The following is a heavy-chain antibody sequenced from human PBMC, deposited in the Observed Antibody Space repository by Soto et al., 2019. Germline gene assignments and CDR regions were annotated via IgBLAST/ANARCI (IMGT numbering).Heavy chain of an antibody. CDR1: GGSISSSSYY. CDR3: ARVVAVAAINWFDP. Sequence: KTSETLSLTCTVSGGSISSSSYYWGWIRQPPGKGLEWIGSIYYSGSTNYNPSLKSRVTISVDTSKNQFSLKLSSVTAADTAVYYCARVVAVAAINWFDPWGQGTLVTVSS. V-gene: IGHV4-39*07. CDR2: IYYSGST. J-gene: IGHJ5*02. D-gene: IGHD6-19*01.